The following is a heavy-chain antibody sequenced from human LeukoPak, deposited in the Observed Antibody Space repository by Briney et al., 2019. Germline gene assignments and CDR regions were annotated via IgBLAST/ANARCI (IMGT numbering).Heavy chain of an antibody. J-gene: IGHJ4*02. CDR3: ARVPPWRLRYFDWLFLESDFDY. V-gene: IGHV4-39*01. Sequence: MSSETLSLTCTVSGGSISSSSYYWGWIRQPPGKGLEWIGSIYYSGSTYYNPSLKSRVTISVDTSKNQFSLKLSSVTAADTAVYYCARVPPWRLRYFDWLFLESDFDYWGQGTLVTVSS. CDR2: IYYSGST. D-gene: IGHD3-9*01. CDR1: GGSISSSSYY.